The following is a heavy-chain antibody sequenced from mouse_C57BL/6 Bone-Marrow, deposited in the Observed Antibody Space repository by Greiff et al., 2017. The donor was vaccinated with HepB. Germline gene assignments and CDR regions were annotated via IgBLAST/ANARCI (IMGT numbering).Heavy chain of an antibody. D-gene: IGHD1-1*01. V-gene: IGHV5-15*01. Sequence: EVKLMESGGGLVQPGGSLKLSCAASGFTFSDYGMAWVRQAPRKGPEWVAFISNLAYSIYYADTVTGRFTISRENAKNTLYLEMSSLRSEDTAMYYCARPYYYGSRAWFAYWGQGTLVTVSA. J-gene: IGHJ3*01. CDR2: ISNLAYSI. CDR3: ARPYYYGSRAWFAY. CDR1: GFTFSDYG.